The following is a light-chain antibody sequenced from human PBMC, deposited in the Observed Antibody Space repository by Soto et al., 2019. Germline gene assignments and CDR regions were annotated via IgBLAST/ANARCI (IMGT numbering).Light chain of an antibody. CDR2: GAS. CDR1: QSVSSSY. CDR3: QQRSNWSPPFT. J-gene: IGKJ2*01. V-gene: IGKV3D-20*02. Sequence: EIVLTQSPGTLSLSPGERATLSCRASQSVSSSYLAWYQQKPGQAPRLLIYGASSRATGIPDRFSGSGSGTDFTLTISRLEPEDFAVYYCQQRSNWSPPFTFGPGTKVEMK.